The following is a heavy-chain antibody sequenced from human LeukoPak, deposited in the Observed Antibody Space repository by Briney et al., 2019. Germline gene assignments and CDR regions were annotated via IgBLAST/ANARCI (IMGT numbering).Heavy chain of an antibody. CDR1: GYTFTGYY. D-gene: IGHD3-22*01. Sequence: ASVKVSCKASGYTFTGYYMHWVRQAPGQGLEWMGWINPNSGGTNYAQKFQGRVTMTRDTSISTAYMELGRLRSDDTAVYYCAREDYYDSSGAFDYWGQGTLVTVSS. J-gene: IGHJ4*02. CDR3: AREDYYDSSGAFDY. CDR2: INPNSGGT. V-gene: IGHV1-2*02.